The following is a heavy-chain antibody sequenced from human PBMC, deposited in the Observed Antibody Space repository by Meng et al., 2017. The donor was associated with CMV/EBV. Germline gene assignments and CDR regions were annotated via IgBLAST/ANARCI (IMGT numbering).Heavy chain of an antibody. CDR1: GFTFSSYS. Sequence: GESLKISCAASGFTFSSYSMNWVRQAPGKGLEWVSSISSSSSYIYYADSVKGRFTISRDNAKNSLYLQMNGLRAEDTAVYYCARDRGYCSSTSCQYYYYYGMDVWGQGTTVTVSS. D-gene: IGHD2-2*01. CDR2: ISSSSSYI. CDR3: ARDRGYCSSTSCQYYYYYGMDV. V-gene: IGHV3-21*01. J-gene: IGHJ6*02.